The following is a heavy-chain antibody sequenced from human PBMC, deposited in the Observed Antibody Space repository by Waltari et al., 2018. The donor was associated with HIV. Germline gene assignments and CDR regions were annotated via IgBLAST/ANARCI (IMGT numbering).Heavy chain of an antibody. CDR2: IYWDDDK. V-gene: IGHV2-5*02. Sequence: QITLKESGPTLVKPTQTLTLTCTFSGFSLTTSGVAVGWIRQPPGKALEWLTLIYWDDDKRYSPSLKSRVTITKNTSKNQVVLTMTNMDPVDTATYYCAHKLLFGPQRTFDYWGQGTLVTVSS. J-gene: IGHJ4*02. D-gene: IGHD3-3*01. CDR1: GFSLTTSGVA. CDR3: AHKLLFGPQRTFDY.